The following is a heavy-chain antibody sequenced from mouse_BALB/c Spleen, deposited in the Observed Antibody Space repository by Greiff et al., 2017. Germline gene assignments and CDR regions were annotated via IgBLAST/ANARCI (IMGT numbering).Heavy chain of an antibody. Sequence: EVKLVESGGVLVKPGGSLKLSCAASGFTFSSYAMSWVRQTPEKRLEWVATISSGGSYTYYPDSVKGRFTISRDNAKNTLYLQMSSLRSEDTAMYYCARHPSPSYYGHGMAMDYWGQGTSVTVSS. CDR3: ARHPSPSYYGHGMAMDY. CDR2: ISSGGSYT. V-gene: IGHV5-9-3*01. CDR1: GFTFSSYA. D-gene: IGHD1-1*01. J-gene: IGHJ4*01.